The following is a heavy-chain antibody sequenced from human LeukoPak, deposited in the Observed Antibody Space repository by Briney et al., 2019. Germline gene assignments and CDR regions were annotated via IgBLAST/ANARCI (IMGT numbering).Heavy chain of an antibody. D-gene: IGHD3-22*01. CDR2: IKQDGSEK. CDR1: GFTFSSYW. V-gene: IGHV3-7*01. Sequence: GGSLRLSCAASGFTFSSYWMSWVRQAPGKGLEWVANIKQDGSEKYYVYSVKGRFTISRDNAKNSLYLQMNSLRAEDTAVYYCARVPNRYYDSSGYNDYWGQGTLVTVSS. CDR3: ARVPNRYYDSSGYNDY. J-gene: IGHJ4*02.